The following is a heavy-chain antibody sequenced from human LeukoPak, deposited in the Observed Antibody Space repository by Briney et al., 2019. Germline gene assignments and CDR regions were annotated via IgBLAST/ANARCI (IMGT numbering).Heavy chain of an antibody. Sequence: ASVKVSCKASGYTFSSYLMHWVRQAPGQRLGWMGWINVGNGNTEYSQKFQGRVTITRDTSASTAYMELSSLRSEDTAVYYCARLYSGSNYVDFWGQGTLVTVSS. D-gene: IGHD1-26*01. J-gene: IGHJ4*02. CDR2: INVGNGNT. CDR3: ARLYSGSNYVDF. CDR1: GYTFSSYL. V-gene: IGHV1-3*01.